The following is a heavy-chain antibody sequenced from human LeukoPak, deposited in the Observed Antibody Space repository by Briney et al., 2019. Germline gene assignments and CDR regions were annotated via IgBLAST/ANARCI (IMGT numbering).Heavy chain of an antibody. Sequence: SETLSLTCTVSGGSISSGGHYWSWIRQHPGKGLEWIGYIYYSGSTNYNPSLKSRVTISVDTSKNQFSLKLSSVTAADTAVYYCARHSPGVVVPAASPDYYYYYGMDVWGQGTTVTVSS. J-gene: IGHJ6*02. V-gene: IGHV4-61*08. CDR1: GGSISSGGHY. D-gene: IGHD2-2*01. CDR3: ARHSPGVVVPAASPDYYYYYGMDV. CDR2: IYYSGST.